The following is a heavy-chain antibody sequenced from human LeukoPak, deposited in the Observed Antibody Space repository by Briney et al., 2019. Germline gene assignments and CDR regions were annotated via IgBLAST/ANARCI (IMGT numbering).Heavy chain of an antibody. D-gene: IGHD2-2*01. CDR1: GYTFTSYA. Sequence: ASVKVSCKASGYTFTSYAMNWVRQAPGQGLEWMGWINTNTGNPTYAQGFTGRFVFSLDTSVSTAYLQISSLKAEDTAVYYCAREVARYCSSTSCPIMGYWGQGTLVTVSS. J-gene: IGHJ4*02. V-gene: IGHV7-4-1*02. CDR2: INTNTGNP. CDR3: AREVARYCSSTSCPIMGY.